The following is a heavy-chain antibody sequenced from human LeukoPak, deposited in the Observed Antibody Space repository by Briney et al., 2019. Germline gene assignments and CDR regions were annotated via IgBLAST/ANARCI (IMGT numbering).Heavy chain of an antibody. CDR1: GGTFSSYA. CDR3: ARADHYAAFDI. V-gene: IGHV1-69*06. J-gene: IGHJ3*02. D-gene: IGHD3-16*01. CDR2: IIPIFGTA. Sequence: SVKVSCKASGGTFSSYAISWVRQAPGQGLEWMGGIIPIFGTANYAQKFQGRVTITADKSTTTVYMELSSLRSDDTAVYYCARADHYAAFDIWGQGTMVTVSS.